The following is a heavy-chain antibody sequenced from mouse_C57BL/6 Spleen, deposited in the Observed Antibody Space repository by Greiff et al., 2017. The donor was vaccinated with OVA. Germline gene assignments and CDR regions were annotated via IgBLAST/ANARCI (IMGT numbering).Heavy chain of an antibody. CDR1: GYTFTSYG. J-gene: IGHJ4*01. V-gene: IGHV1-81*01. CDR2: IYPRSGNT. CDR3: APWGGSSYDYAMDY. Sequence: QVQLQQSGAELARPGASVKLSCKASGYTFTSYGISWVKQRTGQGLEWIGEIYPRSGNTYYNEKFKGKATLTADKSSSTAYMELRSLTSEDSAVYFCAPWGGSSYDYAMDYWGQGTSVTVSS. D-gene: IGHD1-1*01.